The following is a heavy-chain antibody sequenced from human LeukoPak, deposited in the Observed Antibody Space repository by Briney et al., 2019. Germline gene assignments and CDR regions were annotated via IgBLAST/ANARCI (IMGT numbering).Heavy chain of an antibody. J-gene: IGHJ4*02. CDR2: IYTIDSNI. D-gene: IGHD3-22*01. CDR3: AKTPYDSSGYQDY. V-gene: IGHV3-30*18. Sequence: GTSLRLSCAASGFTFSPSIMHWVRRAPGKGLEWVAVIYTIDSNISYGDSVKGRFTISSDNSKNTLFLQMNSLRVEDTAVYYCAKTPYDSSGYQDYWGQGTLVTVSS. CDR1: GFTFSPSI.